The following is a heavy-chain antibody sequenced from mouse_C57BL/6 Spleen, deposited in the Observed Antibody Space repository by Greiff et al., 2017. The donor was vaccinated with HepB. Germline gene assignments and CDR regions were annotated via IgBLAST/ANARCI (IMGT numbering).Heavy chain of an antibody. CDR3: SIWYDGYLYWYFDV. CDR2: IHPSDSDT. CDR1: GYTFTSYW. J-gene: IGHJ1*03. D-gene: IGHD2-3*01. Sequence: QVHVKQPGAELVKPGASVKVSCKASGYTFTSYWMHWVKQRPGQGLEWIGRIHPSDSDTNYNQKFKGKATLTVDKSSSTAYMQLSSLTSEDSSVYYCSIWYDGYLYWYFDVWGTGTTVTVSS. V-gene: IGHV1-74*01.